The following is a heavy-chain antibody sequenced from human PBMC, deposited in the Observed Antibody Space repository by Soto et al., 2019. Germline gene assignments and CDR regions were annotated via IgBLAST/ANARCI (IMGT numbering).Heavy chain of an antibody. D-gene: IGHD3-22*01. Sequence: ASVKVSCKAPGYTFTSYAMHWVRQAPGQRLEWMGWINAGNGNTKYSQKFQGRVTITRDTSASTAYMELSSLRSEDTAVYYCARLYYDSSGYDYWGQGTLVTVSS. CDR3: ARLYYDSSGYDY. V-gene: IGHV1-3*01. CDR2: INAGNGNT. J-gene: IGHJ4*02. CDR1: GYTFTSYA.